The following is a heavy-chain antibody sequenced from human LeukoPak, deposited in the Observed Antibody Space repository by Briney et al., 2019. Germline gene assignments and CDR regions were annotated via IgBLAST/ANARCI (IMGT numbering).Heavy chain of an antibody. CDR3: ARGVSGGSGIRLGY. CDR2: ISSSSYI. V-gene: IGHV3-21*01. J-gene: IGHJ4*02. D-gene: IGHD2-15*01. Sequence: PGGSLRLSCAASGFTFSSYSMNWVRQAPGKGLEWVSSISSSSYIYYADSVKGRFTISRDNAKNSLYLQMNSLRAEDTAVYYCARGVSGGSGIRLGYWGQGTLVTVSS. CDR1: GFTFSSYS.